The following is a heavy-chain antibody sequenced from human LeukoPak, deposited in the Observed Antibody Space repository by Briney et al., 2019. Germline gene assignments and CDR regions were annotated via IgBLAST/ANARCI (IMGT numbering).Heavy chain of an antibody. CDR1: GYSFTTYW. Sequence: GESLKISCKGSGYSFTTYWIAWVRQMPGKGLEWMGIVYPGDSDTRYSPSFQGQVTISADKSITTAYLQWSSLKASDTAMYYCARGTTGYSLGYWGQGTLVTVSS. CDR3: ARGTTGYSLGY. J-gene: IGHJ4*02. D-gene: IGHD3-9*01. CDR2: VYPGDSDT. V-gene: IGHV5-51*01.